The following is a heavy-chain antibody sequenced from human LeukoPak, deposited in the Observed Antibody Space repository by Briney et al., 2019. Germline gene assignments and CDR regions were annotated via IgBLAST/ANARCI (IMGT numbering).Heavy chain of an antibody. D-gene: IGHD5-18*01. CDR2: INHSGST. Sequence: PSETLFLTCAVYGGSFSGYYWSWIRQPPGKGLEWIGEINHSGSTNHNPSLKSRVTISVDTSKNQFSLKLSSVTAADTAVYYCAREFSGYSYGIDFDYWGQGTLVTVSS. CDR3: AREFSGYSYGIDFDY. J-gene: IGHJ4*02. CDR1: GGSFSGYY. V-gene: IGHV4-34*01.